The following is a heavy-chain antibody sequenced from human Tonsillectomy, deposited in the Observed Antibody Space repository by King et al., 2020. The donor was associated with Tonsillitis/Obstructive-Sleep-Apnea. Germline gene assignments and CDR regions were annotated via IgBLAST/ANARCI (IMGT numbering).Heavy chain of an antibody. CDR3: ARQYYDILTGYIFWYFDL. CDR1: GGSISSYY. Sequence: VQLQESGPGLVKPSETLSLTCTVSGGSISSYYWSWIRQPPGKGLEWIGYIYYSGSTNYNPSLKSRVTISIDTSKNQFSLRQSSVTAADTAVYYCARQYYDILTGYIFWYFDLWGRGTLVTVSS. CDR2: IYYSGST. J-gene: IGHJ2*01. D-gene: IGHD3-9*01. V-gene: IGHV4-59*08.